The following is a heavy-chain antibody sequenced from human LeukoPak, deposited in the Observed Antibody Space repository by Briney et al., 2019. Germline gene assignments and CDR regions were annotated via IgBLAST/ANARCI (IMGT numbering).Heavy chain of an antibody. J-gene: IGHJ4*02. CDR1: GYTFTGYY. CDR2: IIPIFGTA. D-gene: IGHD5-12*01. V-gene: IGHV1-69*13. Sequence: GASVKVSCKASGYTFTGYYMHWVRQAPGQGLEWMGGIIPIFGTANHAQKFQGRVTITADESTSTAYMELSSLRSEDTAVYYCARYSGYDSGLDYWGQGTLVTVSS. CDR3: ARYSGYDSGLDY.